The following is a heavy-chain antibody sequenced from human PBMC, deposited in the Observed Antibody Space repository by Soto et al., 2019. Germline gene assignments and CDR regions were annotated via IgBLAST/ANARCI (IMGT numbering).Heavy chain of an antibody. CDR3: ARVRMYYSSSQAAYYLDY. D-gene: IGHD6-13*01. J-gene: IGHJ4*02. V-gene: IGHV3-21*01. CDR2: ISSSGTYI. Sequence: EVQLVESGGRVVRPGGSLRLSFAASGFTFSDYAMNWVRQSPGKGLEWVSSISSSGTYIYYADSLKGRFTISRDNAKNSVDLQMNSLRADDTAVYYCARVRMYYSSSQAAYYLDYWGQGVLVTVSS. CDR1: GFTFSDYA.